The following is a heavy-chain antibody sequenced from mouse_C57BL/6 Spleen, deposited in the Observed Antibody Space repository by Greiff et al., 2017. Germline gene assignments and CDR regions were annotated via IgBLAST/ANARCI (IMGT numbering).Heavy chain of an antibody. V-gene: IGHV3-6*01. D-gene: IGHD2-4*01. J-gene: IGHJ2*01. CDR3: AREDDYDDFDY. CDR1: GYSITSGYY. CDR2: ISYDGSN. Sequence: EVKLQESGPGLVKPSQSLSLTCSVTGYSITSGYYWNWIRQFPGNKLEWMGYISYDGSNNYNPSLKNRISITRDTSKNQFFLKLNSVTTEDTATYYCAREDDYDDFDYWGQGTTLTVSS.